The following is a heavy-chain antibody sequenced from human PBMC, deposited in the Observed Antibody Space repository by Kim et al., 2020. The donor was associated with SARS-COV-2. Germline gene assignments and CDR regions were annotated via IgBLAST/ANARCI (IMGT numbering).Heavy chain of an antibody. Sequence: GSLRLSCAASGFTFSSFAMSWVRQASGKGLEWVSTISGSGGNTYYADSVKGRFTISRDNSKNMLYLQMDSLRAEDTAVYYCAKLVGASAIDYWGQGTLVT. J-gene: IGHJ4*02. CDR3: AKLVGASAIDY. CDR2: ISGSGGNT. CDR1: GFTFSSFA. V-gene: IGHV3-23*01. D-gene: IGHD1-26*01.